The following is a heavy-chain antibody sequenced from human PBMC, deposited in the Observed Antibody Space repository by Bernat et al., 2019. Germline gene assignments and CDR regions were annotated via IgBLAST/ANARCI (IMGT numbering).Heavy chain of an antibody. J-gene: IGHJ4*02. V-gene: IGHV3-30-3*01. CDR1: GFTFSAYA. CDR3: ARDRRYCSGGSCFNEGGKSIDN. D-gene: IGHD2-15*01. Sequence: QVQLVESGGGVVQPERSLRLSCAASGFTFSAYALHWVRQAPGKGLEWVALISYDGSINEDADSVKGRFTISRDNSKNTLYLQMNSLTAEDTAVYYCARDRRYCSGGSCFNEGGKSIDNWGQGTLVTVSS. CDR2: ISYDGSIN.